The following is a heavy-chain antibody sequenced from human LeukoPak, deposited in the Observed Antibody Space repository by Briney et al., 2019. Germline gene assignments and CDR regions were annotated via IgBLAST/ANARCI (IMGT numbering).Heavy chain of an antibody. D-gene: IGHD3-22*01. Sequence: PGRSLRLSCAASGFTFSSYAMHWVRQAPGKGLEWVAVISYDGSNKYYADSVKGRFTISRDNSKNTLYLQMNSLRAEDTAVYYCAREGMIVVVNCFDYWGQGTLVTVSS. CDR1: GFTFSSYA. V-gene: IGHV3-30-3*01. CDR2: ISYDGSNK. CDR3: AREGMIVVVNCFDY. J-gene: IGHJ4*02.